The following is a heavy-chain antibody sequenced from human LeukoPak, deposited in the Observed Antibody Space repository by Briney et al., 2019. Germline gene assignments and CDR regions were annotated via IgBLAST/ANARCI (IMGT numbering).Heavy chain of an antibody. CDR3: ARQLNSSGWYYYYYYGMDV. CDR2: IYPGDSDT. J-gene: IGHJ6*02. D-gene: IGHD6-19*01. Sequence: GESLQISCKGSGYSFTSYWIGWVRQMPGKGLEWMGIIYPGDSDTRYSPSFQGQVTISADKSISTAYLQWSSLKASDTAMYYCARQLNSSGWYYYYYYGMDVWGQGTTVTVSS. V-gene: IGHV5-51*01. CDR1: GYSFTSYW.